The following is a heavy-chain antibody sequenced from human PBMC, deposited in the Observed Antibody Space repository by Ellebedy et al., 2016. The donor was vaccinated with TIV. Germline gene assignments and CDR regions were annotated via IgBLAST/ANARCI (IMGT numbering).Heavy chain of an antibody. CDR3: ARMYSGSYLGGDAFDI. CDR1: GGSISSYY. Sequence: MPSETLSLTCTVSGGSISSYYWSWIRQPPGKGLEWIGYIYYSGSTNYNPSLKSRVTISVDTSKNQFSLKLSSVTAADTAVYYCARMYSGSYLGGDAFDIWGQGTMVTVSS. CDR2: IYYSGST. J-gene: IGHJ3*02. V-gene: IGHV4-59*08. D-gene: IGHD1-26*01.